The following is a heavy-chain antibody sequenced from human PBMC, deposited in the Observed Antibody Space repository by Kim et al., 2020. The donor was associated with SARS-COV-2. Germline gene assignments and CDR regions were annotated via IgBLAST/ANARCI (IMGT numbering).Heavy chain of an antibody. CDR2: IVAFICS. D-gene: IGHD6-13*01. CDR1: GASIIDYY. J-gene: IGHJ3*01. V-gene: IGHV4-4*09. CDR3: ARQKSGCGSTCRSDGYDV. Sequence: SETLSLTCSVSGASIIDYYCTGIRQPPRESHEMFGDIVAFICSVDTSSLKSEGTISRDTTKSQLSLRLNSVTAADTAVYYCARQKSGCGSTCRSDGYDVWGHGTLGTVSS.